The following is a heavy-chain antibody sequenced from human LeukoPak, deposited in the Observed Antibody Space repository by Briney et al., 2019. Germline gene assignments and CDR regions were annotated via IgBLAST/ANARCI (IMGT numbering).Heavy chain of an antibody. Sequence: PGGSLRLSCAASGFTFSSYAMNWVRQAPGKGLEWVSAISGGAGSTYYADSVKGRFTISRDNSKNTLYLQMNSLRAEDTAVYYCAKGYDFGFDYWGQGTLVTVSS. CDR3: AKGYDFGFDY. V-gene: IGHV3-23*01. CDR1: GFTFSSYA. J-gene: IGHJ4*02. CDR2: ISGGAGST. D-gene: IGHD3-3*01.